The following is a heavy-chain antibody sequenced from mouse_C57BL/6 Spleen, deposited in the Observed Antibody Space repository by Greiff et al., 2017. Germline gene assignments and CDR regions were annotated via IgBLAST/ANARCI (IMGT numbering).Heavy chain of an antibody. V-gene: IGHV1-54*01. CDR3: ALDGPYFDY. D-gene: IGHD2-3*01. CDR1: GYAFTNYL. Sequence: VQLQQSGAELVRPGTSVKVSCKASGYAFTNYLIEWVKQRPGQGLEWIGVINPGSGGTNYNEKFKGKATLTADKSSSTAYMQLSSLTSEDSAVYFCALDGPYFDYWGQGTTLTVSS. CDR2: INPGSGGT. J-gene: IGHJ2*01.